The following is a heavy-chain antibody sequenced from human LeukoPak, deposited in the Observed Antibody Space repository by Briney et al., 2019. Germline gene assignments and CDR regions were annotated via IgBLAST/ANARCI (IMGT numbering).Heavy chain of an antibody. CDR3: ARITILRGVIPNDAFDI. CDR2: ISSSSNAI. D-gene: IGHD3-10*01. CDR1: GFTFSSYS. J-gene: IGHJ3*02. V-gene: IGHV3-48*02. Sequence: HPGGSLRLSCAASGFTFSSYSMNWVRQAPGKGLEWVSYISSSSNAIYYADSVKGRFTISRDNAKNSLYLQMNSLRDGDTAVYYCARITILRGVIPNDAFDIWGQGTMVTVSS.